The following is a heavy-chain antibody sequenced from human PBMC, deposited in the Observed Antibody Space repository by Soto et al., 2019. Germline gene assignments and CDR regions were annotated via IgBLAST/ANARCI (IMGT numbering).Heavy chain of an antibody. CDR2: ISRSGDRT. Sequence: EVQLLESGGGLVQPGGSLRISCTASGFTFDNYAMAWVRQAPGKGLEWVAGISRSGDRTNYVDSVKGRFTISRDNSKNRLYLQMKSLRAEDTALYYCAKDYGVRGIMTNLFDSWGQGTLVAVSS. CDR3: AKDYGVRGIMTNLFDS. CDR1: GFTFDNYA. D-gene: IGHD3-10*01. J-gene: IGHJ5*01. V-gene: IGHV3-23*01.